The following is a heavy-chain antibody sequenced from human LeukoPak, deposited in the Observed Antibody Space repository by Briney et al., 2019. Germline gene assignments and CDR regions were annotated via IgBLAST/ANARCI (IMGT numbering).Heavy chain of an antibody. CDR2: INYSGST. D-gene: IGHD3-10*01. Sequence: TSETLSLTCTVSGGSVSSTTYYWSWTRQPPGKGLEWIASINYSGSTYYNPSLKSRVTISVDTSENQFSLKLSSVTAADTAVYYCARYVVYGSGKYYFDYWGQGTLVTVSS. CDR1: GGSVSSTTYY. V-gene: IGHV4-39*01. CDR3: ARYVVYGSGKYYFDY. J-gene: IGHJ4*02.